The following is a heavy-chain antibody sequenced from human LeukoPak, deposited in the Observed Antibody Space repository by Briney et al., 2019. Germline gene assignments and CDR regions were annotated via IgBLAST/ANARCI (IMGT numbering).Heavy chain of an antibody. D-gene: IGHD6-13*01. V-gene: IGHV3-20*04. CDR2: INWNGGST. CDR1: GFTFDDYG. Sequence: GGSLRLSCAASGFTFDDYGMSWVRQAPGKGLEWVSGINWNGGSTSYADSVRGRFTISRDTAKNSLYLQMNSLRAEDTALYYCARLKAAAGSNFDYWGQGTLVTVSS. CDR3: ARLKAAAGSNFDY. J-gene: IGHJ4*02.